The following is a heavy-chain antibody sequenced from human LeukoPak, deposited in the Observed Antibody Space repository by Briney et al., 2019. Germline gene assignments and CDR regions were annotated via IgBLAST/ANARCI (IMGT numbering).Heavy chain of an antibody. V-gene: IGHV4-4*07. CDR2: IYTSRST. CDR1: GGSISSYY. J-gene: IGHJ6*02. D-gene: IGHD2-15*01. Sequence: SETLSLTCTVSGGSISSYYWSWIRQPAGKGLEWIGRIYTSRSTSYDPSLESRVTMSVDTSKNQFSLKLSSVTAADTAVYYCARESTDIVVVVAATPHYYGMDVWGQGTTVTVSS. CDR3: ARESTDIVVVVAATPHYYGMDV.